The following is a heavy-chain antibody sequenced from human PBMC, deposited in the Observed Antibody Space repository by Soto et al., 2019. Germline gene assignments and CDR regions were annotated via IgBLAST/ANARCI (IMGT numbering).Heavy chain of an antibody. Sequence: GASVKVSCKAPADTFTSYYIHWVRQAPGHGLEWMGTINPNGGSTRFAQTFQGRITMTTDTSTSTVYMELSSLRSDDTAVYYCARDNPYSNSFGNWFDPWGQGTLVTVSS. CDR1: ADTFTSYY. J-gene: IGHJ5*02. D-gene: IGHD6-13*01. CDR2: INPNGGST. V-gene: IGHV1-46*01. CDR3: ARDNPYSNSFGNWFDP.